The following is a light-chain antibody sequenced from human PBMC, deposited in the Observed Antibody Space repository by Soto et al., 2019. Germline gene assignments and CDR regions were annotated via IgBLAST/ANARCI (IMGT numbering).Light chain of an antibody. V-gene: IGKV3-15*01. J-gene: IGKJ4*01. CDR1: QSVSSN. CDR2: GAS. Sequence: EIVMTQSPGTLSVSPGERATLSCRASQSVSSNLAWYQQKPGQAPRLLIYGASTRATGIPARFSGSGSGTDFTLSIKTLEFEVYSLYYYQQLNKWPLTFGRGTRVEIK. CDR3: QQLNKWPLT.